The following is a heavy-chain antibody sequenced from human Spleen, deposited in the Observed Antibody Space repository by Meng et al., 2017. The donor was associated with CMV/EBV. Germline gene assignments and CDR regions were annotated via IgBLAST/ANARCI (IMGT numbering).Heavy chain of an antibody. D-gene: IGHD2-8*01. CDR1: GYSFTSYW. V-gene: IGHV5-51*01. CDR2: IYPGDSDS. Sequence: GGSLKISCKGSGYSFTSYWIGWVRQMPGKGLEWMGIIYPGDSDSRYSLSFQGQVTISVDKSISTAYLQWSSLKASDTAMYYCARLPEVYAPHFDYWGQGTLVTVSS. CDR3: ARLPEVYAPHFDY. J-gene: IGHJ4*01.